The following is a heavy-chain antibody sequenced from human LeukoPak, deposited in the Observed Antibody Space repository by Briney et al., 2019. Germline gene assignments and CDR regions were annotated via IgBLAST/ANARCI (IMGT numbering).Heavy chain of an antibody. J-gene: IGHJ3*02. CDR2: ISSSSSYI. CDR1: GFTFSSYS. D-gene: IGHD2-21*02. V-gene: IGHV3-21*01. Sequence: PGGSLRLSCAASGFTFSSYSMNWVRQAPGKGLEWVSSISSSSSYIYYADSVKGRFTISRDNAKDSLYLQMNSLRAEDTAVHYCARDRCGGDCYFPDAFDIWGQGTMVTVSS. CDR3: ARDRCGGDCYFPDAFDI.